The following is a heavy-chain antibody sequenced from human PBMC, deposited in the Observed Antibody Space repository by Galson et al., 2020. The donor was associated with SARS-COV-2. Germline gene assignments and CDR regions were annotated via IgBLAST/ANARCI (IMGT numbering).Heavy chain of an antibody. CDR2: ISAYNGNT. V-gene: IGHV1-18*04. Sequence: ASVKVSCKASGYTFTSYGISWVRQAPGQGLEWMGWISAYNGNTNYAQKPQGRVTMTTDTSTSTAYMELRSLRSDDTAVYYCARDPPVYDFWSGSQDWFDPWGQGTLVTVSS. J-gene: IGHJ5*02. D-gene: IGHD3-3*01. CDR3: ARDPPVYDFWSGSQDWFDP. CDR1: GYTFTSYG.